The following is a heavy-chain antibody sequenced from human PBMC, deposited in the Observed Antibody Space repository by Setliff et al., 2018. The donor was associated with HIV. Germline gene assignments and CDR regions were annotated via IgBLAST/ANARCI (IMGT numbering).Heavy chain of an antibody. Sequence: SETLSLTCTVSGGSISSGDYYWSWIRQHPGKGLEWIGYINYSGSTYYNPSLKSRLNISVDTSKNQFSLNLSSVTATDTAVYYRARALGYCSSTSCYAEYFDYWGQGTLVTVSS. CDR2: INYSGST. V-gene: IGHV4-31*03. J-gene: IGHJ4*02. CDR3: ARALGYCSSTSCYAEYFDY. CDR1: GGSISSGDYY. D-gene: IGHD2-2*01.